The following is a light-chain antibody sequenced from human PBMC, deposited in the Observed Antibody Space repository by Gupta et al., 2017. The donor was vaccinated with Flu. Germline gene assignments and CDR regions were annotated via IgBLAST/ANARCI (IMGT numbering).Light chain of an antibody. V-gene: IGKV4-1*01. CDR3: QQYYGVPYT. J-gene: IGKJ2*01. CDR2: CAP. Sequence: DIVMTQSPDSLAVSLGARATINCKSSQSILYRSNNQNYLTWYQQKPGQPPKLLIYCAPTRASGVPDRFVGSASGTDFTLTISRLQAEDAAVYYCQQYYGVPYTFGQGTKLEIK. CDR1: QSILYRSNNQNY.